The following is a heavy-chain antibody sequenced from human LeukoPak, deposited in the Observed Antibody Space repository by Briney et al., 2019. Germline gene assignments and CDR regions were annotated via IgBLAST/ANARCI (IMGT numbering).Heavy chain of an antibody. J-gene: IGHJ3*02. Sequence: GDSLRLSCAASGFTFSSYAMSWVRQAPGKGLEWVSAISGSGGSTYYADSVKGRFTISRDNTNNTLYLQMNSLRAEDTAVYYCAKMPGSGYNLVAFDIWGQGTMVTVSS. CDR1: GFTFSSYA. D-gene: IGHD5-12*01. CDR2: ISGSGGST. V-gene: IGHV3-23*01. CDR3: AKMPGSGYNLVAFDI.